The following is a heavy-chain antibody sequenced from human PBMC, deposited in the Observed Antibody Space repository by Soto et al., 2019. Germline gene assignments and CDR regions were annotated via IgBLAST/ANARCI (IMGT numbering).Heavy chain of an antibody. Sequence: GGSLRLSCTASGFTFGDYAMSWFRQAPGKGLEWVGFIRSKAYGGTTEYAASVKGRFTISRDDSKSIAYLQMNSLKTEDTAVYYLTRVSPGGQWLVSAFDIWGQGTMVTVSS. CDR3: TRVSPGGQWLVSAFDI. J-gene: IGHJ3*02. CDR2: IRSKAYGGTT. D-gene: IGHD6-19*01. V-gene: IGHV3-49*03. CDR1: GFTFGDYA.